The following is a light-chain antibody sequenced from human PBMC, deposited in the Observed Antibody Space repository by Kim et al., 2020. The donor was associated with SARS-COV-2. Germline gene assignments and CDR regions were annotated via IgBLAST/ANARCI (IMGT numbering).Light chain of an antibody. V-gene: IGKV1-17*01. CDR3: LQHNTYPIT. CDR2: GAS. CDR1: QDIRND. J-gene: IGKJ5*01. Sequence: ASGGNRATITCRASQDIRNDLGWYQQSPGRAPKRLIYGASSLQSGIPSRFSGSGSGTEFTLTISSLQPEDFATYFCLQHNTYPITFGQGTRLEIK.